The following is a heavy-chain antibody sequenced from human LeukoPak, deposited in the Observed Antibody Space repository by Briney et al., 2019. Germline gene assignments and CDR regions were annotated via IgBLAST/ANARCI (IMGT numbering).Heavy chain of an antibody. Sequence: KASETLSLTCTVSGVSISSGDYYWSWIRQPPGKGLEWIGYIYYSGSTYYNPSLKSRVTISVDTSKNQFSLKLSSVTAADTAVYYCARARGYCSGGSCYYFDYWGQGTLVTVSS. CDR2: IYYSGST. D-gene: IGHD2-15*01. CDR3: ARARGYCSGGSCYYFDY. J-gene: IGHJ4*02. CDR1: GVSISSGDYY. V-gene: IGHV4-30-4*08.